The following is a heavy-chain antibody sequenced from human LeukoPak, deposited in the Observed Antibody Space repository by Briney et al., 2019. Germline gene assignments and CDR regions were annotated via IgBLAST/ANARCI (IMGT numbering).Heavy chain of an antibody. CDR1: GFTFSSYG. V-gene: IGHV3-30*02. CDR2: IRYDGSNK. CDR3: AKGEPDYGDYNLLLH. D-gene: IGHD4-17*01. Sequence: GGSLRLSCAASGFTFSSYGMHWVRQAPGKGLEWVAFIRYDGSNKYYADSVKDRFTISRDNSKNTLYLQMNSLRAEDTAVYYCAKGEPDYGDYNLLLHWGQGTLVTVSS. J-gene: IGHJ4*02.